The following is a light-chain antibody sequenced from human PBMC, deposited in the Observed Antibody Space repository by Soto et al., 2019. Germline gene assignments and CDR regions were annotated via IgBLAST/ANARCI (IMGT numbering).Light chain of an antibody. CDR1: SSDVGGYNY. CDR3: SSYTSSSPLV. J-gene: IGLJ3*02. CDR2: EVR. Sequence: QSVLTQPASVSGSPGQSITISCTGTSSDVGGYNYVSWYQQHPGKAPKLMIYEVRNRPSGVSNRFSGSKSGNTASLTISGLQAEDEGDYYCSSYTSSSPLVFGGGTKLTVL. V-gene: IGLV2-14*01.